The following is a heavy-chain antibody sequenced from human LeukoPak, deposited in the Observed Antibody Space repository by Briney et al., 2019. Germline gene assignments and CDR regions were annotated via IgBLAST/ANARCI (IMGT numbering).Heavy chain of an antibody. D-gene: IGHD3-16*02. J-gene: IGHJ4*02. V-gene: IGHV1-2*02. CDR2: INPNSGGT. CDR3: ARDRDVWGTWRYSSFDY. CDR1: GYTFTGYY. Sequence: GASVKVSCKASGYTFTGYYMHWVRQAPGQGLEWMGWINPNSGGTNYAQKFQGRVTMTRDTSISTAYMELSRLRSDDTAVYYCARDRDVWGTWRYSSFDYWGQGTLVTVSS.